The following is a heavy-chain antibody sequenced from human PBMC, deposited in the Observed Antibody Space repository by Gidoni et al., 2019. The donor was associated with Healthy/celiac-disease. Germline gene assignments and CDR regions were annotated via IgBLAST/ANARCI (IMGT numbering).Heavy chain of an antibody. CDR2: IYYSGCT. J-gene: IGHJ5*02. V-gene: IGHV4-59*08. CDR3: ARHVDGRGSYTPFDP. CDR1: GGSISSYY. Sequence: QVHLQASGPGLVQPSETLSLTCTLSGGSISSYYWSWIRQPPVKGLEWIGYIYYSGCTNYNPSLKSRVTISVDTSKNQFSLKLSAVTAADTAVYYCARHVDGRGSYTPFDPGGQGTLVTVSS. D-gene: IGHD2-15*01.